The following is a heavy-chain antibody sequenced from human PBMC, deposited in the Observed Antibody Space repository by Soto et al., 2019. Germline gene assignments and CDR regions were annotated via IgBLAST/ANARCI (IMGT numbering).Heavy chain of an antibody. V-gene: IGHV3-21*04. CDR1: GFTFSSCS. CDR2: ISISGSNI. Sequence: GGSLRLSCAASGFTFSSCSMHWVRQAPGKGLEWVSSISISGSNIYYADSVKGRFTISRDNSKNTLYLQMNSLRAEDTAVYYCAKDYPNRDHDPLAIWGPGTIVTVSS. J-gene: IGHJ3*02. CDR3: AKDYPNRDHDPLAI.